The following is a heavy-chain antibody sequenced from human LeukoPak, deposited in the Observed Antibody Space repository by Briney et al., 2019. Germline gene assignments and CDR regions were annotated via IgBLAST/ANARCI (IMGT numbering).Heavy chain of an antibody. V-gene: IGHV1-46*01. Sequence: ASVKASCKASGYTFTSYYMHWVRQAPGRGPEWMGIINPSGGSTSYAQKFQGRVTISVDKSKNQFSLKLSSVAAADTAVYYCARGHGVGATRNYYYYGMDVWGQGTSVTVSS. CDR3: ARGHGVGATRNYYYYGMDV. J-gene: IGHJ6*02. CDR2: INPSGGST. D-gene: IGHD1-26*01. CDR1: GYTFTSYY.